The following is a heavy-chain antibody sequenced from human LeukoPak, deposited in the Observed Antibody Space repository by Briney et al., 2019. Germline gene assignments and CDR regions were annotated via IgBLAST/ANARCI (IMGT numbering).Heavy chain of an antibody. D-gene: IGHD4/OR15-4a*01. V-gene: IGHV3-53*01. CDR1: GVTVSSNY. Sequence: GGSLRLSCAASGVTVSSNYMSWVRQPPGKGLEWVSVIYSGGSTYYADSVKGRFTISRENSKNTLYLQMNSLRAEDTAVYYWAREQGANDDYSGEGTLVTVSS. CDR3: AREQGANDDY. CDR2: IYSGGST. J-gene: IGHJ4*02.